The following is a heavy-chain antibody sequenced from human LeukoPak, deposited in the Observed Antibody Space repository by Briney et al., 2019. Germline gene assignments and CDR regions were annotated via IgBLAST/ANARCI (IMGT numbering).Heavy chain of an antibody. Sequence: PSETLSLTCAVSGGSISSSNWWGGGPGPPGRGLEWFGEIYHGGSTNYNPSLKVRFTISVDKSKNKFSLKLSSVTAADTAVYYWARDRGMITFGGVYPDAFDICGQGTMVTVSS. CDR1: GGSISSSNW. CDR3: ARDRGMITFGGVYPDAFDI. J-gene: IGHJ3*02. V-gene: IGHV4-4*02. CDR2: IYHGGST. D-gene: IGHD3-16*01.